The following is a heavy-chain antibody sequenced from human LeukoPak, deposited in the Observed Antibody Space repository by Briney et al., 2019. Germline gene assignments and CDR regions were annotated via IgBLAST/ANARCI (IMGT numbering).Heavy chain of an antibody. D-gene: IGHD6-13*01. CDR2: IWYDGSNK. Sequence: GGSRSPSWVASGFTFSNFAMHWVRQPPGKGREWVTVIWYDGSNKYYADSVKGRFTISRDNSKNTLYLQMNSLRAEDTAVYYCARDTGTATGSPFDSWGQGTLVTVSS. CDR1: GFTFSNFA. J-gene: IGHJ4*02. CDR3: ARDTGTATGSPFDS. V-gene: IGHV3-33*01.